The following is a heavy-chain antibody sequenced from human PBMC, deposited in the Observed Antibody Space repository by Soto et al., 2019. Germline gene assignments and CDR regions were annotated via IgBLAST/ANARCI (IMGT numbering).Heavy chain of an antibody. CDR1: GGTFSSYT. CDR3: ASPGSGYYYYMDV. J-gene: IGHJ6*03. D-gene: IGHD3-10*01. CDR2: IIPIRGIA. V-gene: IGHV1-69*02. Sequence: QVQLVQSGAEVKKPGSSVKVSCKASGGTFSSYTISWVRQAPGQGLEWVGRIIPIRGIANYAQKFQGRVTITADKSTSTAYMELSSLRSEDTAVYYCASPGSGYYYYMDVWGKGTTVTVSS.